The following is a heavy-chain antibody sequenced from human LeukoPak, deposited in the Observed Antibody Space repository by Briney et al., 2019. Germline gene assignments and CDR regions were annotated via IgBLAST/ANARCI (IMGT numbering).Heavy chain of an antibody. CDR1: GGSISSYY. Sequence: PSETLSLTCTVSGGSISSYYWSWIRQPPGKGLEWIGYIYYSGSTNYNPSLKSRVTISVDTSKNQFSLKLSSVTAADTAVYYRARDRKHYYDSSGYYPDAFDIWGQGTMVTVSS. D-gene: IGHD3-22*01. J-gene: IGHJ3*02. V-gene: IGHV4-59*01. CDR3: ARDRKHYYDSSGYYPDAFDI. CDR2: IYYSGST.